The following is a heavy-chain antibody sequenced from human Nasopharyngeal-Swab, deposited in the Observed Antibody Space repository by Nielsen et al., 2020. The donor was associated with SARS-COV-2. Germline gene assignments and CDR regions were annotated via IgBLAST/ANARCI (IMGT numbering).Heavy chain of an antibody. CDR1: GFTVTNNY. Sequence: ESLKISCAASGFTVTNNYMTWVRQAPGKGLQWVSVIYSGGSTYYADSVKGRFTISRDNSKNMVYLQMNSLRAEDTAVYYCARDPGSYYFDFWGQGTLVTVSS. V-gene: IGHV3-53*01. D-gene: IGHD3-10*01. CDR3: ARDPGSYYFDF. J-gene: IGHJ4*02. CDR2: IYSGGST.